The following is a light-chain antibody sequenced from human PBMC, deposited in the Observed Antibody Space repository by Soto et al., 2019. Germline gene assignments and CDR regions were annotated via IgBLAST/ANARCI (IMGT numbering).Light chain of an antibody. J-gene: IGKJ3*01. CDR3: QQSYSTPRT. CDR2: AAS. Sequence: DIQMTQSPSSRSASVGDRVTITCRASQSISIYLNWYQQKPGKAPKLLIYAASSLQSGVPSRFSGSGSGTDFTLTISSLQPGDFETYYCQQSYSTPRTFGPGTKVDIK. V-gene: IGKV1-39*01. CDR1: QSISIY.